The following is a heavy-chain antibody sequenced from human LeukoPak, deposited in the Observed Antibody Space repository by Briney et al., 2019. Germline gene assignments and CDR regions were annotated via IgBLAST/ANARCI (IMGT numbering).Heavy chain of an antibody. Sequence: GGSLRLSCAASGFTFSRYWMHWVRQAPGKALVWVSRINSYGSSTSYADSVKGRFTISRDNAKNTLSLQMTSLRGEDTAVYYCARLNTGTSEEDDAFDIWGQGTMVTVSS. D-gene: IGHD2-2*01. J-gene: IGHJ3*02. CDR1: GFTFSRYW. V-gene: IGHV3-74*01. CDR3: ARLNTGTSEEDDAFDI. CDR2: INSYGSST.